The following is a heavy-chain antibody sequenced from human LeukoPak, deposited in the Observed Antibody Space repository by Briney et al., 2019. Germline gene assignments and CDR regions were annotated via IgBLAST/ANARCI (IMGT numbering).Heavy chain of an antibody. D-gene: IGHD3-10*01. CDR3: ARSAWLGNYFDY. CDR1: GYTFTSYY. V-gene: IGHV1-46*01. CDR2: INPSGGST. Sequence: GASVKVSCKASGYTFTSYYMHWVRQAPGQGPEWMGIINPSGGSTSYAQKFQGRVTMTRDMSTSTVYMELSSLRSEDTAVYYCARSAWLGNYFDYWGQGTLVTVSS. J-gene: IGHJ4*02.